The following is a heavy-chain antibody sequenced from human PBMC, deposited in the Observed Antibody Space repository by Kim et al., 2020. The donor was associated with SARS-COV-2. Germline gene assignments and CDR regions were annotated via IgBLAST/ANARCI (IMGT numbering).Heavy chain of an antibody. V-gene: IGHV4-34*01. J-gene: IGHJ5*02. CDR1: GGSFSGYY. CDR2: INHSGST. D-gene: IGHD3-22*01. CDR3: ARDSSGYYLLGGRRNNWFDP. Sequence: SETLSLTCAVYGGSFSGYYWSWIRQPPGKGLEWIGEINHSGSTNYNPSLKSRVTISVDTSKNQFSLKLSSVTAADTAVYYCARDSSGYYLLGGRRNNWFDPWGQGTLVTVSS.